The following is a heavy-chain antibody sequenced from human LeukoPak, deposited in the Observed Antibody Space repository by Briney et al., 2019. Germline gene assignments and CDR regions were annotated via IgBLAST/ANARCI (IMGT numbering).Heavy chain of an antibody. CDR3: ARGRDSGSFIIDY. CDR1: GFTFASYG. V-gene: IGHV3-30-3*01. D-gene: IGHD3-10*01. J-gene: IGHJ4*02. CDR2: ISSDGTTE. Sequence: GGSLRLSCAGSGFTFASYGVHWVRQAPGKRLEWVAFISSDGTTEHYRDSVKGRFRLSRDNSKNTVSLQMNSLGTEDTAVYYCARGRDSGSFIIDYWGQGTLVTVSS.